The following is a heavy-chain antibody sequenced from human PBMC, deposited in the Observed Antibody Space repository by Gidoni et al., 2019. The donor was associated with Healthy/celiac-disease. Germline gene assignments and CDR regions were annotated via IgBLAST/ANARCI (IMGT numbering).Heavy chain of an antibody. CDR3: ARSDHRYNWNVYYYGMDV. Sequence: QVQLVQSGAEVKKPRASVKVSCKASGYTFTSYGISWVRQAPGQGLEWMGWISAYNGNTNYAQKLQGRVTMTTDTSTSTAYMELRSLRSDDTAVYYCARSDHRYNWNVYYYGMDVWGQGTTVTVSS. J-gene: IGHJ6*02. CDR1: GYTFTSYG. D-gene: IGHD1-1*01. CDR2: ISAYNGNT. V-gene: IGHV1-18*01.